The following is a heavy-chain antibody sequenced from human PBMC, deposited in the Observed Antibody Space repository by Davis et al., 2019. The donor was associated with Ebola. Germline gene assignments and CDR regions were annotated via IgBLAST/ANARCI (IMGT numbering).Heavy chain of an antibody. CDR2: IKQDGSEK. Sequence: PGGSLRLSCAASGFTFSSYWMSWVRQAPGKGLEWVANIKQDGSEKYYVDSVKGRFTISRDNAKNSLYLQMNSLRAEDTAVYYCARDGLAVAKYYFDYWGQGTLVTVSS. D-gene: IGHD6-19*01. CDR1: GFTFSSYW. V-gene: IGHV3-7*01. J-gene: IGHJ4*02. CDR3: ARDGLAVAKYYFDY.